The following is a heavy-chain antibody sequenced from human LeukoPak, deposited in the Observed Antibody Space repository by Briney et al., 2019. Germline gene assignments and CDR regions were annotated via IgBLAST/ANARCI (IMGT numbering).Heavy chain of an antibody. CDR3: AVQLRGFGEASSFYFDY. V-gene: IGHV4-61*02. D-gene: IGHD3-10*01. CDR2: IYTSGST. J-gene: IGHJ4*02. Sequence: SETLSLTCTVSGGSISSGSYYWSWIRQPAGKGLEWIGRIYTSGSTNYNPSLKSRVTISVDTSKNQFSLKLSSVTAADTAVYCCAVQLRGFGEASSFYFDYWGQGTLVTVSS. CDR1: GGSISSGSYY.